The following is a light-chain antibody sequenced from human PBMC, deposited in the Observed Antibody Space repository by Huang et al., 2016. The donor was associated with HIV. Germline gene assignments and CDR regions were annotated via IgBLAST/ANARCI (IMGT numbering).Light chain of an antibody. CDR2: DAS. CDR1: QTVGSY. V-gene: IGKV3-11*01. Sequence: EVVLTQSPATLSLSPGERATLPCRASQTVGSYLAWYQQKPGQSPRLLIYDASNRATGIPAMFSGSGYGTDFTLTISTLEPEDFAVYYCQQRVNWPLTFGGGTKVEIK. CDR3: QQRVNWPLT. J-gene: IGKJ4*01.